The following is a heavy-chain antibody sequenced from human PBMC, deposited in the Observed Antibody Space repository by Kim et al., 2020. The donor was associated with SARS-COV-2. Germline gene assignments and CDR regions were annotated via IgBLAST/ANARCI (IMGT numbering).Heavy chain of an antibody. D-gene: IGHD1-26*01. J-gene: IGHJ6*02. Sequence: KSRVTISVDTSKNQFSLKLSSVTAADTAVYYCARQGVGATNLYYYYGMDVWGQGTTVTVSS. V-gene: IGHV4-39*01. CDR3: ARQGVGATNLYYYYGMDV.